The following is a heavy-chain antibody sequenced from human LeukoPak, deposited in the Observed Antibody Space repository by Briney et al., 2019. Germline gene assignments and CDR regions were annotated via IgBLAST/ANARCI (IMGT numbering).Heavy chain of an antibody. CDR1: GFTFSSYA. CDR2: ISYDGSNK. CDR3: ARGSGWYRPIDY. D-gene: IGHD6-19*01. Sequence: SGGSLRLSCAASGFTFSSYAMHWVRQAPGKGLEWVAVISYDGSNKYYADSVKGRFTISRDNSKNTVYLQMNCLRAEDTAVYYCARGSGWYRPIDYWGQGTLVTVSS. V-gene: IGHV3-30*14. J-gene: IGHJ4*02.